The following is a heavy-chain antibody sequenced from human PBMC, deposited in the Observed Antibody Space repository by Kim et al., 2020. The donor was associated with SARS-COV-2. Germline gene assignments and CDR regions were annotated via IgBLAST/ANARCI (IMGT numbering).Heavy chain of an antibody. D-gene: IGHD6-13*01. Sequence: EAGKGRFTISRANSKKTLYLQMHSLRVEDTAVYYCTKGTGSSSWYISHWGQGTQVTVSS. CDR3: TKGTGSSSWYISH. V-gene: IGHV3-33*03. J-gene: IGHJ4*02.